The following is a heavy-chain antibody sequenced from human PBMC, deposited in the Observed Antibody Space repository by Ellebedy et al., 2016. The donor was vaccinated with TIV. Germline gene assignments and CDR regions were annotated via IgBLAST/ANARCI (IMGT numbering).Heavy chain of an antibody. V-gene: IGHV3-30*18. CDR2: MSSDGSNS. CDR3: AKDNRGYCSSGSGGDCRAGFDY. J-gene: IGHJ4*02. D-gene: IGHD2-15*01. CDR1: GFTFSTYA. Sequence: GESLKISCAASGFTFSTYAIHWVRQAPGKGLEWVAVMSSDGSNSYYIDSVKGRFTISRDNSKNTLYLQMNSLRAEDTAVYYCAKDNRGYCSSGSGGDCRAGFDYWGQGSLVIVSS.